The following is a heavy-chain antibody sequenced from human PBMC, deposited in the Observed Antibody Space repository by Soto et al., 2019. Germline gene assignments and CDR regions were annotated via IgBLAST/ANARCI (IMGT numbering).Heavy chain of an antibody. D-gene: IGHD3-3*02. V-gene: IGHV3-23*05. Sequence: GGSLRLSCATSGFTFHDYAMSWVRQAPGKGLEWVSAIAFTGSATYYADSVKGRLTISRDNSKNIVYLQMNSLRVDDTALYYCVKAVETVRLVAFAIWGQGTQVTVSS. CDR2: IAFTGSAT. CDR1: GFTFHDYA. J-gene: IGHJ4*02. CDR3: VKAVETVRLVAFAI.